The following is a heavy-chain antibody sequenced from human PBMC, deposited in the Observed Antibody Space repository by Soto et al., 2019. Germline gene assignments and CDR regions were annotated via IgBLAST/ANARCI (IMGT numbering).Heavy chain of an antibody. CDR2: ISSYTGNTCYQHTANT. D-gene: IGHD6-19*01. CDR1: GYNFTNYH. CDR3: ATQALAVGGLSYYGMDV. Sequence: ASVKVSCKASGYNFTNYHSHWVRQAPGQGLEWMGLISSYTGNTCYQHTANTEYAQKFQGRVSLTTDTFTTTAYMQLRGLRSDDTAVYYCATQALAVGGLSYYGMDVWGPGTTVTVSS. J-gene: IGHJ6*02. V-gene: IGHV1-18*04.